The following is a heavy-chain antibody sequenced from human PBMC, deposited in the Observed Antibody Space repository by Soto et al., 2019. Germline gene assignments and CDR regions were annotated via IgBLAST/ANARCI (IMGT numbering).Heavy chain of an antibody. V-gene: IGHV3-49*04. J-gene: IGHJ4*02. CDR2: IRSNPYGGTT. CDR1: GFTFGDDA. D-gene: IGHD6-19*01. CDR3: SRVEVAGAFGS. Sequence: HPGGSLRLSCTASGFTFGDDAMSWVRQAPGKGLQWVGFIRSNPYGGTTEYAASVKGRFTISRDDSKSIAYLQMNSLKSEDTGVYYCSRVEVAGAFGSWGQGTLVTVSS.